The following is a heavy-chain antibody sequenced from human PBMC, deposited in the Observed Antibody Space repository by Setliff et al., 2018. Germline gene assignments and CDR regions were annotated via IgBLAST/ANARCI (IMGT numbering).Heavy chain of an antibody. J-gene: IGHJ4*02. D-gene: IGHD1-26*01. CDR1: GYIFTNHD. CDR3: ARGVGAVGDY. Sequence: RASVKVSCKASGYIFTNHDINWVRQAPGQGLEWMGWMSPDSDRKASAQKFQGRVTMTRNNSISTFYMELSSLRSDDTAVYYCARGVGAVGDYWGQETLVTVSS. V-gene: IGHV1-8*01. CDR2: MSPDSDRK.